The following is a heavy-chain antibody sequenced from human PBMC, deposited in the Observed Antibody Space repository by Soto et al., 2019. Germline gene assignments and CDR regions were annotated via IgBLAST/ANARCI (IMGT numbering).Heavy chain of an antibody. CDR1: GFTFSIYS. Sequence: AGGSLRLSCAASGFTFSIYSMNWVRQAPGKGLEWVSYISSSGSKIYSADSLKGRFTISRDNAKNSLYLQMNSLRAEDTAVYYCARDLLAGMDVWGQGTTVTVSS. V-gene: IGHV3-48*01. J-gene: IGHJ6*02. CDR3: ARDLLAGMDV. CDR2: ISSSGSKI.